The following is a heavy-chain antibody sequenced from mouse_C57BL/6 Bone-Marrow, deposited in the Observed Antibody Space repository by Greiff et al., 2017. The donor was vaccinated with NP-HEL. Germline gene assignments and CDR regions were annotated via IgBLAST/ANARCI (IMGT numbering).Heavy chain of an antibody. V-gene: IGHV3-6*01. D-gene: IGHD1-1*01. CDR3: AREKTTVFDV. CDR2: ISYDGSN. Sequence: ESGPGLVKPSQSLSLTCSVTGYSITSGYYWNWIRQFPGNKLEWMGYISYDGSNNYNPSLKNRISITRDTSKNQFFLKLNSVTTEDTATYYCAREKTTVFDVWGTGTTVTVSS. J-gene: IGHJ1*03. CDR1: GYSITSGYY.